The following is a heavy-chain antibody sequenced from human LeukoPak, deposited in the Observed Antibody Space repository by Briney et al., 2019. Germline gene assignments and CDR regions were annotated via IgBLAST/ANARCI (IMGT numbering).Heavy chain of an antibody. V-gene: IGHV2-5*02. J-gene: IGHJ1*01. Sequence: SVPTLVKPTQTPTLTCTFSGFSLSTSGLGVSCIRQPPTKALEGLPLTYWDDCKRDTPSPKTMPTITKDTSKNQVVLTMTNMDPVDTATYYCAHRPLLEWLYFQHWGQGTLVTVSS. CDR3: AHRPLLEWLYFQH. D-gene: IGHD3-3*01. CDR2: TYWDDCK. CDR1: GFSLSTSGLG.